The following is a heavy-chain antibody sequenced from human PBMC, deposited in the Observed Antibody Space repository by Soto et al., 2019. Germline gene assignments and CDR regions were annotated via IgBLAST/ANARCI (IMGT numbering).Heavy chain of an antibody. CDR1: GGSISSYY. D-gene: IGHD3-22*01. Sequence: SETLSLTCTVSGGSISSYYWSWIRQPPGKGLEWIGYIYYSGSTNYNPSLKSRVTISVDTSKNQFSLRLSSVTAADTAVYYCARDRYYDSTGYLDYSGQGTLVTVSS. CDR3: ARDRYYDSTGYLDY. V-gene: IGHV4-59*01. J-gene: IGHJ4*02. CDR2: IYYSGST.